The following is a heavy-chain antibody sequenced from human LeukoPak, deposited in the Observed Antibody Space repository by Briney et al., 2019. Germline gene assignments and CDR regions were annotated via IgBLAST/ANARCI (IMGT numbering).Heavy chain of an antibody. J-gene: IGHJ4*02. CDR1: GYSLTTFG. CDR3: TRDSTIGVEYFDY. Sequence: GASVKVSCRASGYSLTTFGLTWVRQAPGQGLEWMGWVSALNGDTNYAQNLQDRVTLTTDTSTNTAYMELRSLRSDDTAMYYCTRDSTIGVEYFDYWGQGTLVTVSS. V-gene: IGHV1-18*01. D-gene: IGHD2-8*01. CDR2: VSALNGDT.